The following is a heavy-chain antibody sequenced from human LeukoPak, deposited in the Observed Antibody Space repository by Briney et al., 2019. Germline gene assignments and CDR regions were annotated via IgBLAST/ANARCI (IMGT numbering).Heavy chain of an antibody. Sequence: PGGSLRLSCAASGFTFSSYAMHWVRQAPGKGLEWVAVISYDGSNKYYADSVKGRFTISRDNSKNTLYLQMNSLRAEDTAVYYCARPSGVATGYFDYWGQGTLVTVSS. CDR1: GFTFSSYA. J-gene: IGHJ4*02. CDR2: ISYDGSNK. CDR3: ARPSGVATGYFDY. V-gene: IGHV3-30-3*01. D-gene: IGHD5-12*01.